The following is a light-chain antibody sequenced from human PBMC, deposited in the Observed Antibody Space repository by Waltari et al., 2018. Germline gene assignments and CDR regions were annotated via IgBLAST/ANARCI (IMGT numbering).Light chain of an antibody. J-gene: IGKJ3*01. CDR3: QHYGSSPPPT. V-gene: IGKV3-20*01. Sequence: ELVLTQSPGTLSLSPGERATLPCRASQSVSSSYLAWYQQKPGQAPRLPIYGASRRATGIPDRFSGSGSGTDFTLTISRLEPEDFAVYYCQHYGSSPPPTFGPGTKVDIK. CDR2: GAS. CDR1: QSVSSSY.